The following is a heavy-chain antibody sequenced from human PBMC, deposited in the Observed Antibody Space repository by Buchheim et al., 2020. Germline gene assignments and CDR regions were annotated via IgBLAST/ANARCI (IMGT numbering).Heavy chain of an antibody. Sequence: QVQLVQSGAEVKKPGASAKVSCKASGYTFTGYYMHWVRQAPGQGLEWMGWINPNSGGTNYAQKFQGWVTMTRGTSIRTAYMELSRLRSDDTAVYYCARGEVYYDFWSGYSYYFDYWGQGTL. J-gene: IGHJ4*02. CDR1: GYTFTGYY. CDR2: INPNSGGT. D-gene: IGHD3-3*01. CDR3: ARGEVYYDFWSGYSYYFDY. V-gene: IGHV1-2*04.